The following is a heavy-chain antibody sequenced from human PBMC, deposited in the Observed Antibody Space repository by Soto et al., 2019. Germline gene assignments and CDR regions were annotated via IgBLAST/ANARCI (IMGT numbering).Heavy chain of an antibody. CDR3: ASGKQWLGHYYYYYYMDV. CDR2: LSSSGSTI. D-gene: IGHD6-19*01. V-gene: IGHV3-11*01. Sequence: QVQLVESGGGLVKPGGSLRLSCAASRFTFSDYYMSWIRQAPGKGLEWVSYLSSSGSTIYYADSVKGRFTISRDNAKNSLYLQMNSLRAEDTTVYYCASGKQWLGHYYYYYYMDVWGKGTTVTVSS. J-gene: IGHJ6*03. CDR1: RFTFSDYY.